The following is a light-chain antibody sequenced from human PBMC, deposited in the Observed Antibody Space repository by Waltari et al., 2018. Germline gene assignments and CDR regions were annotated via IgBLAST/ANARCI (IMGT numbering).Light chain of an antibody. V-gene: IGKV3-15*01. CDR2: GAS. J-gene: IGKJ1*01. CDR1: QSVSSN. Sequence: IAMTQSPATLSVSPGERATLSCRASQSVSSNLAWYQQKPGQAPSLLIYGASTRATGIPARFSGSGSGTEFTLTISSLQSEDFAVYYCQQYNNWPPSWTFGQGTKVEIK. CDR3: QQYNNWPPSWT.